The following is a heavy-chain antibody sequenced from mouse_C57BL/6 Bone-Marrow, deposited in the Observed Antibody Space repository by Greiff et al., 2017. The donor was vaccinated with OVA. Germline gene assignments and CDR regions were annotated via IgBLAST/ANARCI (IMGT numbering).Heavy chain of an antibody. D-gene: IGHD2-4*01. CDR2: IDPENGDT. CDR1: GFNIKDDY. CDR3: TTPIYYDYDDAMDY. J-gene: IGHJ4*01. V-gene: IGHV14-4*01. Sequence: EVKLMESGAELVRPGASVKLSCTASGFNIKDDYMHWVKQRPEQGLEWIGWIDPENGDTEYASKFQGKATITADTSSNTAYLQLSSLTSEDTAVYYCTTPIYYDYDDAMDYWGQGTSVTVSS.